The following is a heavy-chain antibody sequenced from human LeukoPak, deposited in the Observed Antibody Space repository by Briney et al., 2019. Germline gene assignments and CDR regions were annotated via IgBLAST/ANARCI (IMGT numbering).Heavy chain of an antibody. CDR1: GFTFSSYG. J-gene: IGHJ6*02. V-gene: IGHV3-33*01. D-gene: IGHD4-17*01. CDR2: IWYDGSNK. Sequence: QPGRSLRLSCSASGFTFSSYGMHWVRQPPAKGRGWVAVIWYDGSNKYYADSVKGRFTISRDNSKNTLYLQMNSLRAEDTAVYYCAGDYGEYYYGMDVWGQGTTVTVSS. CDR3: AGDYGEYYYGMDV.